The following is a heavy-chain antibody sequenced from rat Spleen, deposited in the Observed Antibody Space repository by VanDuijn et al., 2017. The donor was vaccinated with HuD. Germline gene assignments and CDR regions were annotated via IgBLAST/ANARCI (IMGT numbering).Heavy chain of an antibody. CDR3: TRQGIRGTEH. CDR1: GFPLTDYS. CDR2: IQSGGNT. V-gene: IGHV2-19*01. J-gene: IGHJ2*01. Sequence: QVQLKESGPSLVQPSQTLSLTCTVSGFPLTDYSVHWVSQSPGKGLEWMGRIQSGGNTDYNSALRSRLSISRDTSKSQVFLEMNSLQAEDTAIYFCTRQGIRGTEHWGQGVMVTVSS. D-gene: IGHD4-3*01.